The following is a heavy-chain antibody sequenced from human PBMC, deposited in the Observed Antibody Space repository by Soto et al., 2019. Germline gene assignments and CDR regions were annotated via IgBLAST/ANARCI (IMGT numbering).Heavy chain of an antibody. CDR3: AIDLGAIYDILTGYGMDV. J-gene: IGHJ6*02. CDR1: GYTFTSYG. Sequence: QVQLVQSGAEVKKPGASVKVSCKASGYTFTSYGISWVRQAAGQGLEWMGWISAYNGNTNYAQKLQGRVTMTTDTSTSTAYMELRSLRSDDTAVYYCAIDLGAIYDILTGYGMDVWGQGTTVTVSS. CDR2: ISAYNGNT. V-gene: IGHV1-18*01. D-gene: IGHD3-9*01.